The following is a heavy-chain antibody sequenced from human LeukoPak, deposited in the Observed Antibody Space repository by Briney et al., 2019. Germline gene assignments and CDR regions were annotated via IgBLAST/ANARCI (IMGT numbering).Heavy chain of an antibody. CDR2: IYYSGST. CDR1: GGSISSGDYY. V-gene: IGHV4-30-4*01. Sequence: PSQTLSLTCTVTGGSISSGDYYWSWIRQPPGKGLEWIGYIYYSGSTYYNPSLKSRVIISVDTSKNQFSLKLNSVTAADTAVYYCAREGTSSGWPLDYWGQGTLVTVSS. J-gene: IGHJ4*02. CDR3: AREGTSSGWPLDY. D-gene: IGHD6-19*01.